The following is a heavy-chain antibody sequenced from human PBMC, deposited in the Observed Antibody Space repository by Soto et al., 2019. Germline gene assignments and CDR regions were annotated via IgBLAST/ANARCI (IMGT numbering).Heavy chain of an antibody. J-gene: IGHJ6*01. CDR1: GGSFSGYY. V-gene: IGHV4-34*01. CDR3: ARYHYYYGMDV. Sequence: SETLSLTCAVYGGSFSGYYWSWIRQPPGKGLEWIGEINHSGSTNYNPSLKSRVTISVDTSKNQFSLKLSSVTAADTAVYYCARYHYYYGMDVWGQGTTVTVSS. CDR2: INHSGST.